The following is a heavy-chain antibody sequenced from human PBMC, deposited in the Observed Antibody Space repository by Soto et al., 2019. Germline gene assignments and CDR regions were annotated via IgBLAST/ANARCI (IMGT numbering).Heavy chain of an antibody. D-gene: IGHD2-2*01. CDR2: IIPILGIA. V-gene: IGHV1-69*02. J-gene: IGHJ6*02. Sequence: QVQLVQSGAEVKKPGSSVKVSCKASGGTFSSYTISWVRQAPGQGLEWMGWIIPILGIANYAQKFQGRVTITAEKSTGTAYMELSSLRSEDTAAYYCARQYCSSASCICYSYYGLDVWGQGTTVTVSS. CDR1: GGTFSSYT. CDR3: ARQYCSSASCICYSYYGLDV.